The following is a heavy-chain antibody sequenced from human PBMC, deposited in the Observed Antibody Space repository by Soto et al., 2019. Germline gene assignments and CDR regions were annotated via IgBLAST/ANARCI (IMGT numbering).Heavy chain of an antibody. V-gene: IGHV1-18*01. Sequence: QVQLVQSGAEVKKPGASVKVSCKASGYTFTSYGISWVRQAPGQGLKWMGWISAYNGNTNYAQKLQGRVTMTTDTSTSTAYRELRSLRSDDTAVYYCASSSGSADWFDPWGQGTLVTVSS. CDR2: ISAYNGNT. CDR1: GYTFTSYG. J-gene: IGHJ5*02. CDR3: ASSSGSADWFDP. D-gene: IGHD6-13*01.